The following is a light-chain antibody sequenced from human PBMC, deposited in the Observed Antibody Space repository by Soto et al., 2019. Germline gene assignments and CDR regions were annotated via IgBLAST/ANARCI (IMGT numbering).Light chain of an antibody. CDR1: QRVNSNY. CDR2: GAS. J-gene: IGKJ3*01. Sequence: EIVLTQSPGTLSLSPGERATISCRASQRVNSNYLAWYQQKPGQAPRVLIYGASSRATGIPDRISGSGSGTDFTLTISRLEPEDFAVYYCQQYSTSPFTFGPGTKVDI. CDR3: QQYSTSPFT. V-gene: IGKV3-20*01.